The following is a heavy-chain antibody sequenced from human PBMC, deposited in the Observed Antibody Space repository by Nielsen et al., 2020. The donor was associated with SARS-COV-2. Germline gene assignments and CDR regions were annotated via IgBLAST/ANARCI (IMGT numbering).Heavy chain of an antibody. J-gene: IGHJ6*02. Sequence: VRQAPGKGLEWVSVIYSGGSTYYADSVKGRFTISRDNSKNTLYLQMNSLRAEDTAVYYCARDPTRRVVVIVNYYYYGMDVWGQGTTVTVSS. CDR2: IYSGGST. V-gene: IGHV3-66*02. D-gene: IGHD3-22*01. CDR3: ARDPTRRVVVIVNYYYYGMDV.